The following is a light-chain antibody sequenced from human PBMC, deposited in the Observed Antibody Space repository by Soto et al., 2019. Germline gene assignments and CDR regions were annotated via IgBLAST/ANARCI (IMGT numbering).Light chain of an antibody. J-gene: IGKJ2*01. CDR3: QQLRAYPHT. CDR2: DAS. CDR1: QSVSSY. Sequence: EIVLTQSPATLSLSPGERATLSCRASQSVSSYLAWYQQKAGQPPRLLIYDASNRATGIPARFSGSGSGTDFTLTISSLETEDFAVYYCQQLRAYPHTFGQGTKLDIK. V-gene: IGKV3-11*01.